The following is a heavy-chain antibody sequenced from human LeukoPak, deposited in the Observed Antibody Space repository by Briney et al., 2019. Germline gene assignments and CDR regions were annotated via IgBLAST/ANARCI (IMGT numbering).Heavy chain of an antibody. Sequence: PGGSLRLSCAASGFTFSTYAMHWVRQAPGKGLVWVSRINTDGSTTHYADSVKGRLTISRDNAKNTLYLQMNSLRAEDTAVYYCAARNSGYVGYWGQGTLVTVSS. D-gene: IGHD5-12*01. J-gene: IGHJ4*02. CDR2: INTDGSTT. CDR1: GFTFSTYA. CDR3: AARNSGYVGY. V-gene: IGHV3-74*01.